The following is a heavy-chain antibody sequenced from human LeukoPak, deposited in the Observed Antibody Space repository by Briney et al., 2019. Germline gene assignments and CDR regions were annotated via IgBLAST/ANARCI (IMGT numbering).Heavy chain of an antibody. CDR3: VRETSNLLLDY. V-gene: IGHV3-21*01. Sequence: GGSLRLSCAASGFTFSSYKMYWVRHALGKGLEWVSSISSSRSYEYDADSVKGRFTISNDNARNSLYLQMNSLRADDTAVYYCVRETSNLLLDYWGQGTLVTVSS. CDR1: GFTFSSYK. J-gene: IGHJ4*02. CDR2: ISSSRSYE. D-gene: IGHD1-14*01.